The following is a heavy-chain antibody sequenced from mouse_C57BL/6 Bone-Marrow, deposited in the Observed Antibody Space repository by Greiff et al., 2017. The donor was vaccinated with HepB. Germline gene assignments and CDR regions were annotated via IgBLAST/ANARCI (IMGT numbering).Heavy chain of an antibody. D-gene: IGHD1-1*01. CDR1: GFNIKNTY. CDR3: APYYYGSSSWFAY. J-gene: IGHJ3*01. V-gene: IGHV14-3*01. CDR2: IDPANGTT. Sequence: VQLQQSVAELVRPGASVKLSCTASGFNIKNTYMHWVKQRPEQGLEWIGRIDPANGTTKYAPKFQGKATITAHTSSNPAYLQLSSLTSEDTAIYSCAPYYYGSSSWFAYWGQGTLVTVSA.